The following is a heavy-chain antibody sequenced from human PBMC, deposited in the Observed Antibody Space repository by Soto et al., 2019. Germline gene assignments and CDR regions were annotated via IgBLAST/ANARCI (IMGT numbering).Heavy chain of an antibody. Sequence: QMQLVQSGAEVMRPESSMKVSCKASEGTFSTYAISWVRQAPGQGLEWIGGIVPSFATPNYAQKFQGRVTITADESTSSAYMELRSLRSEDTAVYYCARGSSILGVGVAAKNYYYYGMDVWGQGTTVTVS. CDR2: IVPSFATP. V-gene: IGHV1-69*01. D-gene: IGHD3-3*01. CDR1: EGTFSTYA. J-gene: IGHJ6*02. CDR3: ARGSSILGVGVAAKNYYYYGMDV.